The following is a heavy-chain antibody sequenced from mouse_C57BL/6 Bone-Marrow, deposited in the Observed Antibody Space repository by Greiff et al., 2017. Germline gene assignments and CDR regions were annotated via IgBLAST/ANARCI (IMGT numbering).Heavy chain of an antibody. J-gene: IGHJ3*01. CDR2: IYPGSGST. Sequence: VQLQQPGAELAQPGASVKMSCKASGYTFTSYWITWVKQRPGQGLEWIGDIYPGSGSTNYNEKFKSKATLTVDTSSSTAYMQLSSLTSADSAVYYCASFYYGSIYGFAYWGQGTLVTVSA. CDR3: ASFYYGSIYGFAY. D-gene: IGHD1-1*01. V-gene: IGHV1-55*01. CDR1: GYTFTSYW.